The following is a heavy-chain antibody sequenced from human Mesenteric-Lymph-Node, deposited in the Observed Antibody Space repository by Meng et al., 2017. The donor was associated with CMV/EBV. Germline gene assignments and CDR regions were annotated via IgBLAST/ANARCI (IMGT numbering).Heavy chain of an antibody. J-gene: IGHJ4*02. CDR3: ARDSIYYESSGSLPYDG. D-gene: IGHD3-22*01. Sequence: GESLKISCAASGFTFSGYEMNWVRQAPGKGLEWVSYISSSGSTVYYADSVKGRFTISRDNAKNSLYLQMNSLRAEDTAVYYCARDSIYYESSGSLPYDGWGQGTLVTVSS. V-gene: IGHV3-48*03. CDR1: GFTFSGYE. CDR2: ISSSGSTV.